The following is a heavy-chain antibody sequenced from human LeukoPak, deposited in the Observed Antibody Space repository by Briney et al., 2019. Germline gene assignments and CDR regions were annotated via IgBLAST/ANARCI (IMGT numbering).Heavy chain of an antibody. CDR2: ISYDGSNK. J-gene: IGHJ6*02. Sequence: AGGSLRLSCAASGFTFSSYAMHWVRQAPGKGLEWVAVISYDGSNKYYADSVKGRFTISRDNSKNTLYLQMNSLRAEDTAVYYCARDLTSPWWSRYYYYGMDVWGQGTTVTVSS. V-gene: IGHV3-30-3*01. CDR3: ARDLTSPWWSRYYYYGMDV. D-gene: IGHD2-15*01. CDR1: GFTFSSYA.